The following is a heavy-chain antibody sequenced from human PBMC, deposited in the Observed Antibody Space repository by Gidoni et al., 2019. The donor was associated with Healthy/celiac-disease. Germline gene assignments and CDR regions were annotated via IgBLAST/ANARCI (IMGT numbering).Heavy chain of an antibody. D-gene: IGHD1-26*01. J-gene: IGHJ4*02. Sequence: QVPLVQSGAEVKKPGAPVKVSCKASGYTYTSYAMHWVRQAPGQRLEWMGWINAGNGNTKYSQKFQGRVTITRDTSASTAYMELSSLRSEDTAVYYCASLEMGRWYYFDYWGQGTLVTVSS. CDR1: GYTYTSYA. CDR2: INAGNGNT. CDR3: ASLEMGRWYYFDY. V-gene: IGHV1-3*01.